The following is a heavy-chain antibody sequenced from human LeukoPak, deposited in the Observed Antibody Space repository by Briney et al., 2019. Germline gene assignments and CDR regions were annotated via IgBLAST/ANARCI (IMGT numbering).Heavy chain of an antibody. CDR3: ARGFGIVGAKGVDY. Sequence: ASVKVSCKASGYTFTSYAMIWVRQATGQGLEWMGWINANTGNPTYAQGFTGRFVFSLDTSVSTAYLQISSLKAEDTAVYYCARGFGIVGAKGVDYWGQGTLFTVSS. CDR2: INANTGNP. J-gene: IGHJ4*02. CDR1: GYTFTSYA. V-gene: IGHV7-4-1*02. D-gene: IGHD1-26*01.